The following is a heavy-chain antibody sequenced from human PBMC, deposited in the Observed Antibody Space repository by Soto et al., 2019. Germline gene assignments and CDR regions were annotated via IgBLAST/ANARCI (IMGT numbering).Heavy chain of an antibody. V-gene: IGHV4-61*08. D-gene: IGHD6-19*01. CDR1: GGSVSSGVYY. CDR3: ARSGGGSGWL. CDR2: IHDSGST. Sequence: QAQLQESGPGLVKPSETLSLTCTVSGGSVSSGVYYWSWTRQSPGKGLEWIGYIHDSGSTKYNPSLKGRVTISVDTSRNQFSLRLSSVTAADTAVYYCARSGGGSGWLGGQGTLVTVSS. J-gene: IGHJ4*02.